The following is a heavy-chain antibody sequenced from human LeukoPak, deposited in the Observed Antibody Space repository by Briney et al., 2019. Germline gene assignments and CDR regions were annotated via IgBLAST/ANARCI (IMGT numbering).Heavy chain of an antibody. CDR3: ARVLYDFWSGYPPYGMDV. V-gene: IGHV4-59*01. J-gene: IGHJ6*02. CDR1: GGSFSGYY. D-gene: IGHD3-3*01. CDR2: IYYSGST. Sequence: PSETLSLTCAVYGGSFSGYYWSWIRQPPGKGLEWIGYIYYSGSTNYNPSLKSRVTISVDTSKNQFSLKLSSVTAADTAVYYCARVLYDFWSGYPPYGMDVWGQGTTVTVSS.